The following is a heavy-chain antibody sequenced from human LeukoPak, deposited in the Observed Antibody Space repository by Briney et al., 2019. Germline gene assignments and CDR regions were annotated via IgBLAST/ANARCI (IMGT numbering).Heavy chain of an antibody. V-gene: IGHV4-4*07. J-gene: IGHJ4*01. CDR1: GGSIRSYY. Sequence: SETLSLTCSVSGGSIRSYYWSWIRQPAGKKLEWIGRISSSGNTDYNPSLKSRLTISVDTSKNQFSLKLNSVTAADTAVYYCSREGRSSTPGYWGQGTLVTVSS. D-gene: IGHD2-15*01. CDR3: SREGRSSTPGY. CDR2: ISSSGNT.